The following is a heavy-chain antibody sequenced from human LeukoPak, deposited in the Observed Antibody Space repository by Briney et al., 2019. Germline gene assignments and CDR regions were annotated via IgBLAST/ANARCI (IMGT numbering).Heavy chain of an antibody. CDR1: ADSLSSGGHY. CDR3: ARGGNRFGGFYFDY. V-gene: IGHV4-31*03. Sequence: PSETLSLTCTVSADSLSSGGHYWAWIRQLPGKGLESIGFIHHSGSSRHNPSLKDRVAISVDASRKQFALRLSSVTAADTAIYYCARGGNRFGGFYFDYWGQGVQVIVSS. D-gene: IGHD3-10*01. J-gene: IGHJ4*02. CDR2: IHHSGSS.